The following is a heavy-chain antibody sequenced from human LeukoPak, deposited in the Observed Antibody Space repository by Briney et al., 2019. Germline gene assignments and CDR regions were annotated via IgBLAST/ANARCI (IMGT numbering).Heavy chain of an antibody. Sequence: GGSLRLSCAAFGFTFSNYAMHWVRQAPGKGLEWVAFIRHDGSDIYYADSVRGRFTISRDNSKNTLYFQMNSLIYEDTAVYYCANLGVAGVAYWGQGTLVTVSS. CDR2: IRHDGSDI. J-gene: IGHJ4*02. CDR3: ANLGVAGVAY. D-gene: IGHD3-10*01. V-gene: IGHV3-30*02. CDR1: GFTFSNYA.